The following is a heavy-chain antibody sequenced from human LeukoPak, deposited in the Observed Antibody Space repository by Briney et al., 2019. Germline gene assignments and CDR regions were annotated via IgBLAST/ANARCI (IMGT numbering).Heavy chain of an antibody. V-gene: IGHV4-39*07. D-gene: IGHD3-3*01. CDR2: INHSGST. Sequence: PSETLSLTCTVSGGSISSGDYYWSWIRQPPGKGLEWIGEINHSGSTNYNPSLKSRVTISVDTSKNQFSLKLSSVTAADTAVYYCARLSDFWSGYYNREFDYWGQGTLVTVSS. CDR3: ARLSDFWSGYYNREFDY. J-gene: IGHJ4*02. CDR1: GGSISSGDYY.